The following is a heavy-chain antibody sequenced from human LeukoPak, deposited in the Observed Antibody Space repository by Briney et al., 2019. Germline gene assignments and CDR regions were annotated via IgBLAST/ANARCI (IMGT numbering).Heavy chain of an antibody. CDR1: GFIFSNYG. Sequence: GWSLRLSCAASGFIFSNYGMHWVRQAPGKGLEWVAFIQYNGTTKDYADSVKGRFTISRDNSKNTVSLQVNSLTAEDTALYYCAKDIRRGYNFGYDQFAYWGQGTLVTVSS. V-gene: IGHV3-30*02. D-gene: IGHD5-18*01. CDR2: IQYNGTTK. CDR3: AKDIRRGYNFGYDQFAY. J-gene: IGHJ4*02.